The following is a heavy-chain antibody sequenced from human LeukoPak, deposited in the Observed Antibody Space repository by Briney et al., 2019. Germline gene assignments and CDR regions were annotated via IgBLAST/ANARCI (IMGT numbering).Heavy chain of an antibody. Sequence: GESLKISCKGSGYSFTSYWIGWVRQMPGKGLEWMGIIYPGDSDTRYSPSFQGQVTISADKSISTAYLQWSSLKASDTAMYYCARQGWAPSRGNWFDPWGQGTLVTVSS. V-gene: IGHV5-51*01. CDR2: IYPGDSDT. D-gene: IGHD2-15*01. CDR1: GYSFTSYW. CDR3: ARQGWAPSRGNWFDP. J-gene: IGHJ5*02.